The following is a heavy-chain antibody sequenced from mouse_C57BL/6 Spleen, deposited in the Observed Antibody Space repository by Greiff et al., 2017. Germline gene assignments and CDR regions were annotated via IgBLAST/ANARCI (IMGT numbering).Heavy chain of an antibody. CDR1: GYTFTSYG. J-gene: IGHJ3*01. D-gene: IGHD2-12*01. CDR2: IYPRSGNT. Sequence: QVQLKESGAELARPGASVKLSCKASGYTFTSYGISWVKQRTGQGLEWIGEIYPRSGNTYYNEKFKGKATLTADKSSSTAYMELRSLTSEDSADYFCASGNYTPFAYWGQGTLVTGSA. CDR3: ASGNYTPFAY. V-gene: IGHV1-81*01.